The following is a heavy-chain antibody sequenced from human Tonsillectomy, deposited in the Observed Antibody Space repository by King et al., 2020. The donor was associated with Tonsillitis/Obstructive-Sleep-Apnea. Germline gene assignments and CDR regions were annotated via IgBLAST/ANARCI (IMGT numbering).Heavy chain of an antibody. CDR3: ARDRTELRYFDGLYPLSDFDY. Sequence: QLVQSGAEVKKPGASVKVSCKASGYTFTSYGISWVRQAPGQGLEWMGWISAYNGNTNSAQKLQGRVTMTTDTSTSTAYMELRSLRSDDTAVYYCARDRTELRYFDGLYPLSDFDYWGQGTLVTVSS. CDR2: ISAYNGNT. V-gene: IGHV1-18*01. CDR1: GYTFTSYG. J-gene: IGHJ4*02. D-gene: IGHD3-9*01.